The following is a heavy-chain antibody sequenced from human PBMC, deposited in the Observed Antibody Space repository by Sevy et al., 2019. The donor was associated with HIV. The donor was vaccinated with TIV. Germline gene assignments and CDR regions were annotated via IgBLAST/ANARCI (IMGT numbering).Heavy chain of an antibody. CDR2: ISSSSSYI. V-gene: IGHV3-21*01. CDR3: ARDLIVGAMRGWAIDI. D-gene: IGHD1-26*01. J-gene: IGHJ3*02. CDR1: GFTFSSYS. Sequence: GGSLRLSCAASGFTFSSYSMNWVRQAPGKGLEWVSSISSSSSYIYYADSVKGRFTISRDNAKNSLYLQMNSLRAEDTALYYCARDLIVGAMRGWAIDIWGQGTMVTVSS.